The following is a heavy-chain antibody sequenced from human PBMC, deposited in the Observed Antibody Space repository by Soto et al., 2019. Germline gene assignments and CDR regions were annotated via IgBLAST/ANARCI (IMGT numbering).Heavy chain of an antibody. CDR2: VHHTGIT. D-gene: IGHD3-22*01. J-gene: IGHJ6*02. Sequence: QVQLHESGPGLVKPSETLSLTCAVSGDSIVSSDCWTWVRQPPGKGLEWIGEVHHTGITNYNPSLRSRLTVLIDKSKNQVSLKVTSVTAADTAFYYCATIRGYYDISAYFHYYGMDVWGLGTSVTVSS. CDR3: ATIRGYYDISAYFHYYGMDV. V-gene: IGHV4-4*02. CDR1: GDSIVSSDC.